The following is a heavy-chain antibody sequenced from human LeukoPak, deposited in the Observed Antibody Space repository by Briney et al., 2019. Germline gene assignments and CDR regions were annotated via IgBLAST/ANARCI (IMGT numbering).Heavy chain of an antibody. CDR1: GGSISSSSYY. V-gene: IGHV4-39*07. CDR3: AREEELGGIAAAGGFFDY. Sequence: SETLSLTCTVSGGSISSSSYYWGWIRQPPGKGLEWIGSIYYSGSTYYNPSLKSRVTISVDTSKNQFSLKLSSVTATDTAVYYCAREEELGGIAAAGGFFDYWGQGTLVTVSS. J-gene: IGHJ4*02. CDR2: IYYSGST. D-gene: IGHD6-13*01.